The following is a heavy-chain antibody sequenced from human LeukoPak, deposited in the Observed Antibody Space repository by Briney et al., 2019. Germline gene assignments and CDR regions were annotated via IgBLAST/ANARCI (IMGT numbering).Heavy chain of an antibody. D-gene: IGHD3-22*01. CDR2: ISNNGGYT. CDR3: AKGSYYDSSGSFYFDY. J-gene: IGHJ4*02. Sequence: GGSLRLSCAASGFTFSSSAMSWVRQAPGKGLEWVLAISNNGGYTYYADSVQGRFTISRDNSKSTLCLQMNSLRAEDTAVYYCAKGSYYDSSGSFYFDYWGQGTLVTVSS. CDR1: GFTFSSSA. V-gene: IGHV3-23*01.